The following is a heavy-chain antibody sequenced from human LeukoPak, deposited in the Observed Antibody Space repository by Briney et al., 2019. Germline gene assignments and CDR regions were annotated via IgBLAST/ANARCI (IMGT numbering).Heavy chain of an antibody. D-gene: IGHD5-24*01. CDR3: ARAAKRRFDY. CDR1: GGSFSGYY. J-gene: IGHJ4*02. CDR2: INHSGST. Sequence: ASETLSLTCAVYGGSFSGYYWSWIRQPPGKGLEWIGEINHSGSTNYNPSLKSRVTISVDTSKDQFSLKLSSVTAADTAVYYCARAAKRRFDYWGQGTLVTVSS. V-gene: IGHV4-34*01.